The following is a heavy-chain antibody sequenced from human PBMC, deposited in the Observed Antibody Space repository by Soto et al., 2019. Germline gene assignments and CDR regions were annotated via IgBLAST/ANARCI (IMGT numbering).Heavy chain of an antibody. CDR1: GGSISSGGYY. CDR3: ARAHSGKLAVYYFDY. V-gene: IGHV4-31*03. D-gene: IGHD1-26*01. J-gene: IGHJ4*02. CDR2: IYYSGST. Sequence: SETLSLTCTVSGGSISSGGYYWSWIRQHPGKGLEWIGYIYYSGSTYYNPSLKGRVTISVDTSKNQFSLKLSSVTAADTAVYYCARAHSGKLAVYYFDYWGQGTLVTVSS.